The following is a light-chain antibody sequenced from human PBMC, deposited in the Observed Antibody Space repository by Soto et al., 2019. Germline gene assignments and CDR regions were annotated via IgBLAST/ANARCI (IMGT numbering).Light chain of an antibody. CDR3: QHFNSYFQT. Sequence: AIQLTQSPSSLSASVGDRVTITCRASQGISSALAWYQQKPGKAPKLLIYDASSLESGVPSMFSGSGSGTDFTLTISSLQPEDFASYYCQHFNSYFQTFGQGTKVEIK. J-gene: IGKJ1*01. CDR2: DAS. CDR1: QGISSA. V-gene: IGKV1-13*02.